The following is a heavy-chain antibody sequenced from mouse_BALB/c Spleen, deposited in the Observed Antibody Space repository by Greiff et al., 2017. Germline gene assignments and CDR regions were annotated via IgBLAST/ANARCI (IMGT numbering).Heavy chain of an antibody. D-gene: IGHD2-4*01. J-gene: IGHJ2*01. V-gene: IGHV5-6-4*01. Sequence: EVMLVESGGGLVKPGGSLKLSCAASGFTFSSYTMSWVRQTPEKRLEWVATISSGGSYTYYPDSVKGRFTISRDNAKNTLYLQMSSLKSEDTAMYYCTRDDYDGANFDYWGQGTTLTVSS. CDR2: ISSGGSYT. CDR3: TRDDYDGANFDY. CDR1: GFTFSSYT.